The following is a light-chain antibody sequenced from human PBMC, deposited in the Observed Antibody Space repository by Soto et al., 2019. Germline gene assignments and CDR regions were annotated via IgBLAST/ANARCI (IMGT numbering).Light chain of an antibody. Sequence: EIVLTQSPATLSLSPGERATLSCRASQSVSSYLAWYQQKPGQAPRLLIYDASNRATGIPARFSGSGSGTVFTLTISSLDPVDIEAAYCRKRSNWPPIAFGQGTRLES. CDR2: DAS. CDR1: QSVSSY. CDR3: RKRSNWPPIA. J-gene: IGKJ5*01. V-gene: IGKV3-11*01.